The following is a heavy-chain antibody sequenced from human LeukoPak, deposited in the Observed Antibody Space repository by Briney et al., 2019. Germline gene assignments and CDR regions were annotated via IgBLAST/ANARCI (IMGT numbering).Heavy chain of an antibody. J-gene: IGHJ4*02. D-gene: IGHD3-22*01. V-gene: IGHV4-30-2*01. CDR2: INHSGST. Sequence: PSQTLSLTCTVSGGSISSGGYYWTWIRQPPGKGLEWIGEINHSGSTNYNPSLKSRVTISVDTSKNQFSLKLSSVTAADTAVYYCASSVVIHLDYWGQGTLVTVSS. CDR3: ASSVVIHLDY. CDR1: GGSISSGGYY.